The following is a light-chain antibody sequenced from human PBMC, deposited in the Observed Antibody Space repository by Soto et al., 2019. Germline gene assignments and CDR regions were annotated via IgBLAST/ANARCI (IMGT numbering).Light chain of an antibody. Sequence: QAVVTQPPSASGTPGQRVTISCSGSTSNIGSNTVNWYQQLPGTAPRVLIYSNNQRPSGVPDRFSGSKSGTSASLAISDLQSEDEAYYYCVAWDDGLNVLFGGGTKVTVL. CDR1: TSNIGSNT. CDR2: SNN. V-gene: IGLV1-44*01. J-gene: IGLJ3*02. CDR3: VAWDDGLNVL.